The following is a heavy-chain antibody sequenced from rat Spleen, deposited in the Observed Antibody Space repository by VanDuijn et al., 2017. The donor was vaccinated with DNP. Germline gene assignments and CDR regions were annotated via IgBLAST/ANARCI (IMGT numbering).Heavy chain of an antibody. CDR2: ISYSGST. CDR3: VRWNIGTSTLDY. D-gene: IGHD1-5*01. CDR1: GYSITSNY. V-gene: IGHV3-1*01. Sequence: EVQLQESGPGLVKPSQSLSLTCSVTGYSITSNYWGWIRKFPRNKMEYIGHISYSGSTTYNPSLKSRISITRDTSKNQFFLQLNSVTTEDTATYYCVRWNIGTSTLDYWGQGVMVTVSS. J-gene: IGHJ2*01.